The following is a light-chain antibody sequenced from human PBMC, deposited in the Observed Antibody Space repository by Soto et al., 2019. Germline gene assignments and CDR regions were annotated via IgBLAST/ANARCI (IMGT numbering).Light chain of an antibody. CDR3: CSYAGSPPYVV. CDR2: EVS. V-gene: IGLV2-23*02. Sequence: QSALTQPASVSGSPGQSITISCTGTSSDVGSYNLVSWYQQHPGKAPSLMIYEVSRRPSGVSNRFSGSKSGNTASLTISGLQAEDEADYYCCSYAGSPPYVVFGRGTKVTVL. J-gene: IGLJ2*01. CDR1: SSDVGSYNL.